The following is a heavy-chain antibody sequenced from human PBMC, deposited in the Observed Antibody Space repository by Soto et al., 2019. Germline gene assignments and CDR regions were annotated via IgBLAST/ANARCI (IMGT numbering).Heavy chain of an antibody. CDR2: IYYSGST. J-gene: IGHJ6*02. CDR3: ARTPLVAAGGADV. Sequence: SETLSLTCTVSGGSISSGDCYWSWIRQPPGKGLEWIGYIYYSGSTYYNPSLKSRVTISVDTSKNQFSLRLTSVTAADTAVYYCARTPLVAAGGADVWGQGTTVTVSS. V-gene: IGHV4-30-4*01. D-gene: IGHD2-2*01. CDR1: GGSISSGDCY.